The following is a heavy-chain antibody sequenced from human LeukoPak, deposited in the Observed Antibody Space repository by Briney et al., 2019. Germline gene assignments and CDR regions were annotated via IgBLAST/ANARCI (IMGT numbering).Heavy chain of an antibody. J-gene: IGHJ4*02. V-gene: IGHV4-59*01. CDR2: IYYSGST. D-gene: IGHD5-24*01. CDR3: ARAERWLQLIDY. CDR1: GGSISSYY. Sequence: SETLFLTCTVSGGSISSYYWSWIRQPPGKGLEWIGYIYYSGSTNYNPSLKSRVTISVDTSKNQFSLKLSSVTAADTAVYYCARAERWLQLIDYWGQGTLVTVSS.